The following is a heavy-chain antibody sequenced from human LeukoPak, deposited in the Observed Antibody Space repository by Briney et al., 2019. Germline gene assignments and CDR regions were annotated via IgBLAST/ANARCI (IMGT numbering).Heavy chain of an antibody. V-gene: IGHV4-30-4*01. CDR3: AREHKSYGDYPYYFDF. CDR2: INKKGGT. Sequence: SQTLSLTCTVSSDSISSGDYYWRWIRQPAGKGLEFIGYINKKGGTFYNPPLKSRVSISIDTSKNQFSLKLTSVTAADTAVYFCAREHKSYGDYPYYFDFWGQGTLVSVSS. D-gene: IGHD4-17*01. J-gene: IGHJ4*02. CDR1: SDSISSGDYY.